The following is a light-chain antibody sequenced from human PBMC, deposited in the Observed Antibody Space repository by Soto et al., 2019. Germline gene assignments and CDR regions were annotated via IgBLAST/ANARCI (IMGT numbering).Light chain of an antibody. CDR1: QSIGSN. CDR2: GAS. CDR3: QQYNDWPRT. V-gene: IGKV3-15*01. Sequence: EIVMTQSPATLSVSPGERATLSCSASQSIGSNLAWYQQKPGQAPRLLIYGASTRATGIPARFSGSGSGTEFTLTISSLQSEDFALYYRQQYNDWPRTFGQGTKLEIK. J-gene: IGKJ2*01.